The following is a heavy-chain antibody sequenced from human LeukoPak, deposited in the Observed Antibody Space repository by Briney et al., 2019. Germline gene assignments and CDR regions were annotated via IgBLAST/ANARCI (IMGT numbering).Heavy chain of an antibody. J-gene: IGHJ4*02. V-gene: IGHV1-69*13. CDR3: ATLLDLYYFDY. Sequence: SVKVSCKASGYTFTSYGISWVRQAPGQGLEWMGGIIPIFGTANYAQKFQGRVTITADESTSTAYMELSSLRSEDTAVYYCATLLDLYYFDYWGQGTLVTVSS. CDR2: IIPIFGTA. CDR1: GYTFTSYG.